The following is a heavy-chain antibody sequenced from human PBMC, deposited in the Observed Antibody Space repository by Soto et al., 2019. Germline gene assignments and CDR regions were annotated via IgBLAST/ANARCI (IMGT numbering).Heavy chain of an antibody. J-gene: IGHJ4*02. CDR1: GFTFSSYA. D-gene: IGHD3-16*02. Sequence: GGSLRLSCAASGFTFSSYAMSWVRQAPGKGLEWVSAISGSGGSTYYADSVKGRFTISRDNSKNTLYLQMNSLRAEDTAVYYCAKALIHLGELSSYYFDYWGQGTLVTVSS. V-gene: IGHV3-23*01. CDR3: AKALIHLGELSSYYFDY. CDR2: ISGSGGST.